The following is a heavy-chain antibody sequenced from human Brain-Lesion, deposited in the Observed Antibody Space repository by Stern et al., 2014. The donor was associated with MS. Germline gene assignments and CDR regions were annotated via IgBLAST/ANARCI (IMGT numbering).Heavy chain of an antibody. V-gene: IGHV3-23*04. CDR1: GFSFSTYA. CDR3: AKWPHHIAVAGTRYFQH. J-gene: IGHJ1*01. CDR2: ICGRGGPT. D-gene: IGHD6-19*01. Sequence: EVQLVQSGGGLVQPGGSLRLSCAASGFSFSTYAMSWVRQTPGKGLQWVSVICGRGGPTYYADSVKGRFTIYRDNSKNTLYLQMDSLRADDTAVYYCAKWPHHIAVAGTRYFQHWGQGTLVTVSS.